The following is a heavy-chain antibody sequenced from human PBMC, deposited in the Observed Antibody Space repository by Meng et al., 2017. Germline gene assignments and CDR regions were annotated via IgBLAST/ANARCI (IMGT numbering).Heavy chain of an antibody. V-gene: IGHV3-49*03. CDR3: TRAVAGTTTTQNY. Sequence: GGPLRLSCTASGFTFGDYAMSWFRQAPGKGLGWVGFIRSKAYGGTTEYAASVKGRFTISRDDSKSIAYLQMNSLKTEDTAVYYCTRAVAGTTTTQNYWGRETLVTVSS. CDR1: GFTFGDYA. J-gene: IGHJ4*02. D-gene: IGHD6-19*01. CDR2: IRSKAYGGTT.